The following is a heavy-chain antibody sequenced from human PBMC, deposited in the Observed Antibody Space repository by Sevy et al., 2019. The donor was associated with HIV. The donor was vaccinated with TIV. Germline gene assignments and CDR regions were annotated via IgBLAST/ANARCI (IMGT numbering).Heavy chain of an antibody. CDR1: GFTVSDNY. D-gene: IGHD3-22*01. Sequence: GGSLRLSCAASGFTVSDNYMSWVRQAPGKGLEWVSVIYSDGSTYYADSVKGRLTISRVKSKNTLYLQKNSLRAEDTAVNYCANHASDYDSSGYLERYAFDIWGQGTMVTVSS. J-gene: IGHJ3*02. CDR3: ANHASDYDSSGYLERYAFDI. V-gene: IGHV3-53*01. CDR2: IYSDGST.